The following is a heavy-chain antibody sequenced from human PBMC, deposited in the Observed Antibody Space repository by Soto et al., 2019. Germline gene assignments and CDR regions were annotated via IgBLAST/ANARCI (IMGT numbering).Heavy chain of an antibody. CDR2: IIPIFGTA. J-gene: IGHJ6*02. CDR1: GGTFSSYA. V-gene: IGHV1-69*06. Sequence: ASVKVSCKASGGTFSSYAISWVRQAPGQGLEWMGGIIPIFGTANYAQKFQGRVTIIADKSTSTAYMELSSLRSEDTAVYYCARDLEGSSYYHGMDVWGQGTRVTVSS. D-gene: IGHD1-1*01. CDR3: ARDLEGSSYYHGMDV.